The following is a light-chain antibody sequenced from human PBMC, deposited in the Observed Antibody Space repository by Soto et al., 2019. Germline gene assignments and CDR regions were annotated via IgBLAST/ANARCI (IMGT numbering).Light chain of an antibody. CDR3: QHYNDYSRV. Sequence: DIQMTQSPSTLSASIGDRVTITCRASQSVDSWLAWYQQQPGKAPKLPIYRASTLQTGVPSRFSGTGSGTQFTLTISSLQPDDFATYYCQHYNDYSRVFGQGTKVEIK. CDR2: RAS. V-gene: IGKV1-5*03. J-gene: IGKJ1*01. CDR1: QSVDSW.